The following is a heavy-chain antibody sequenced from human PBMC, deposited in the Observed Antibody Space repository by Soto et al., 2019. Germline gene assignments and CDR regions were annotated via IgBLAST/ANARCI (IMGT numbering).Heavy chain of an antibody. CDR2: INHSGST. J-gene: IGHJ6*02. Sequence: SETLSLTCAVYGGSFSGYYWSWIRQPPGKGLEWIGEINHSGSTNYNPSLKSRVTISVDTSKNQFSLKLSSVTAADTAVYYCASGLTVLRYFDWSRYYYYGMDVWGQGTTVT. CDR1: GGSFSGYY. D-gene: IGHD3-9*01. CDR3: ASGLTVLRYFDWSRYYYYGMDV. V-gene: IGHV4-34*01.